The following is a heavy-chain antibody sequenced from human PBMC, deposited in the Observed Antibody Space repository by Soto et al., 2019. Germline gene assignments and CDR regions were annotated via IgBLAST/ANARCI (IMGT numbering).Heavy chain of an antibody. J-gene: IGHJ6*03. CDR2: ISSSSSTI. CDR1: GFTFRSYS. V-gene: IGHV3-48*01. CDR3: ARDPGGSSSWYGYYYYYYYMDV. Sequence: GGALRLSCAASGFTFRSYSMNWVRQAPGKGLGRGSYISSSSSTIYYADSVKGRFTISRDNAKNSLYLQMNSLRAEDTAVYYCARDPGGSSSWYGYYYYYYYMDVWGKGTTVTVSS. D-gene: IGHD6-13*01.